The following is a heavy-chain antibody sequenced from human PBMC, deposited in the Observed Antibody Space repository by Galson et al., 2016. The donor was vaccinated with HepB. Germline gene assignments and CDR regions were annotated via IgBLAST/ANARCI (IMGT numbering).Heavy chain of an antibody. Sequence: SETLSLTCAVYGGSFSGYYLTWIRQPPGKGLEWIGESNQSGNTNYNPSLKSRFAISVGTSKNHFPLNLSSVTAADTAVYYCARDLAVNTVASYGMDVWGQGTSVIVSS. CDR2: SNQSGNT. CDR1: GGSFSGYY. CDR3: ARDLAVNTVASYGMDV. J-gene: IGHJ6*02. V-gene: IGHV4-34*01. D-gene: IGHD5-12*01.